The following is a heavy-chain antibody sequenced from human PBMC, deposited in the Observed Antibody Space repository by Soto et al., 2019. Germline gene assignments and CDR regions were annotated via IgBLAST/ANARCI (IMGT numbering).Heavy chain of an antibody. CDR3: ARGVGYYDSSTAPTSYGMDV. CDR2: IYYSGST. Sequence: QVQLQESGPGLVKPSQTLSLTCTVSGGSISSGGYYWSWIRQHPGKGLEWIGYIYYSGSTYYNPSLQGRVTISVDTSKNQFSMKLSSVTAADTAVYYCARGVGYYDSSTAPTSYGMDVWGQGTTVTVSS. D-gene: IGHD3-22*01. V-gene: IGHV4-31*03. CDR1: GGSISSGGYY. J-gene: IGHJ6*02.